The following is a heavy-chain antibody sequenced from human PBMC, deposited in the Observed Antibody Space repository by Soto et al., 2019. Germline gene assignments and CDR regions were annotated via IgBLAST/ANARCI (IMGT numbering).Heavy chain of an antibody. Sequence: SETLSLTCTVSGGSVTNSSYYWGWIRQSPGKGLDWIGSVYYRGRSYSKSSVKSRVTISVDTSKNRFSLSLNSVTASDTAVYFCVSQRTTVPTQAYFDYWGQGALVTVSS. CDR2: VYYRGRS. J-gene: IGHJ4*02. V-gene: IGHV4-39*01. D-gene: IGHD4-17*01. CDR1: GGSVTNSSYY. CDR3: VSQRTTVPTQAYFDY.